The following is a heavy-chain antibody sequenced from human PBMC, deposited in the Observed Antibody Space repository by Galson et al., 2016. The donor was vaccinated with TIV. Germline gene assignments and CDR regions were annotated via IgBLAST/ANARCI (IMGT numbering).Heavy chain of an antibody. J-gene: IGHJ4*02. V-gene: IGHV3-23*01. CDR1: GFTFETYA. D-gene: IGHD6-13*01. CDR2: ISGSADRADRA. Sequence: LRLSCAASGFTFETYAMTWVRQAPGKGLEWVSVISGSADRADRAYYADSVGGRFTISRDNSKNTVFLEVNSLTVEDTAVYYCAKGGSWYDYWGPGTLVTVSS. CDR3: AKGGSWYDY.